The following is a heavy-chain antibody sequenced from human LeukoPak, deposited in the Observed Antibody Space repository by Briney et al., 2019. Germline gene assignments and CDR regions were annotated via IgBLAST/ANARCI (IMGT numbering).Heavy chain of an antibody. V-gene: IGHV1-2*02. Sequence: ASVKVSCKASGYTLTGYYLHWVRQAPGQGLEWMGWINPNSGATKYAQKFEGRVTMTTDTSISTGSLELERLRSDDTAVYYCASGLTMIALDYWGQGTLVTVSS. CDR1: GYTLTGYY. CDR2: INPNSGAT. CDR3: ASGLTMIALDY. J-gene: IGHJ4*02. D-gene: IGHD3-22*01.